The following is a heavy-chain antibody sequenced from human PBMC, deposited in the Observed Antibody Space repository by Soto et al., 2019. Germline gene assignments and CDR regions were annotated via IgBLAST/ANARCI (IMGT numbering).Heavy chain of an antibody. CDR1: GGSISSYY. J-gene: IGHJ4*02. CDR3: ARDYNRGYSGYDKLDY. V-gene: IGHV4-59*01. D-gene: IGHD5-12*01. Sequence: QVQLQESGPGLVKPSETLSLTCTVSGGSISSYYWTWIRQPPGKGLEWIGYIYYSGSTNYNPSLKSRVTISVDTSKNQFSLKLSSVTAADTAVYYCARDYNRGYSGYDKLDYWGQGTLVTVSS. CDR2: IYYSGST.